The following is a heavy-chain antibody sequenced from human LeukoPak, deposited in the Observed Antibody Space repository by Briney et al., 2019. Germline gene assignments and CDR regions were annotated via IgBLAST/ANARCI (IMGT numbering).Heavy chain of an antibody. CDR2: ISGSGGST. D-gene: IGHD1-26*01. CDR1: GFTFSSYA. V-gene: IGHV3-23*01. CDR3: AKDPRIVGATIGVYYFDY. Sequence: GGSLRLSCAASGFTFSSYAMSWVRQAPGKGLEWVSAISGSGGSTYYADSVKGRFTVSRDNSKNTLYLQMNSLRAEDTAVYYCAKDPRIVGATIGVYYFDYWGQGTLVTVSS. J-gene: IGHJ4*02.